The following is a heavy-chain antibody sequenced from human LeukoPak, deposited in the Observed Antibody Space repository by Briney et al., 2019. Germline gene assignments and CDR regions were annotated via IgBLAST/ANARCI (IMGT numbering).Heavy chain of an antibody. CDR3: ARVHSDGSGYNFDY. CDR2: IYNSGST. Sequence: TSETLSLTCTVSGGSISSYYWSWIRQPPGKGLEWIGYIYNSGSTNYNPSLKSRVTISVDTSKSQFSLNLSSMTAADTAVYYCARVHSDGSGYNFDYWGQGTLVTVSS. D-gene: IGHD3-22*01. V-gene: IGHV4-59*01. CDR1: GGSISSYY. J-gene: IGHJ4*02.